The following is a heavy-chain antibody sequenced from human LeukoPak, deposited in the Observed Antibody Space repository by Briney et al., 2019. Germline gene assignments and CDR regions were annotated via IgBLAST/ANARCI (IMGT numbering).Heavy chain of an antibody. Sequence: GGSVRLSCAASGFTFSSYAMSWVRQAPGKGLEWVSAISGSGGDTYYADSVRGRFNISRDNSKNTLYVQMNSLRAEDTAVYYCAKDEAGIRGPLAYWGQGTLVTVSS. CDR3: AKDEAGIRGPLAY. CDR2: ISGSGGDT. V-gene: IGHV3-23*01. CDR1: GFTFSSYA. J-gene: IGHJ4*02. D-gene: IGHD3-10*01.